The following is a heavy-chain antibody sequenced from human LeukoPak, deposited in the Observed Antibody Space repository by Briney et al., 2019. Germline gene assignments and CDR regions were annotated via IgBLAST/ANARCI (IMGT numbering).Heavy chain of an antibody. CDR2: ISYDGSNN. J-gene: IGHJ4*02. CDR3: ARLLSSSASCYDF. V-gene: IGHV3-30-3*01. CDR1: GFTFSSYA. Sequence: GGSLRLSCAASGFTFSSYAMHWVRQAPGKGLEWVAAISYDGSNNYYADSLKGRFTISRDNSKNTLYLQMNSLRAEDTAVYYCARLLSSSASCYDFWGQGTLVTASS. D-gene: IGHD2-2*01.